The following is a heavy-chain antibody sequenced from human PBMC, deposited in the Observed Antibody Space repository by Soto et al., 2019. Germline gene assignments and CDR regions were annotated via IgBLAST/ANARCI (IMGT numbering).Heavy chain of an antibody. CDR2: IIPMFGTT. CDR3: ARKVADAIDAFDI. J-gene: IGHJ3*02. D-gene: IGHD2-2*01. CDR1: GYTFSSYT. Sequence: QLQLVQSGAEVKRPGSSVKVSCKASGYTFSSYTIAWVRQAPGQGLEWMGGIIPMFGTTYYAQKVQGRVTISAERSTSTAYMELNSLRSDDASFYYCARKVADAIDAFDIWGQGTMVTVSS. V-gene: IGHV1-69*06.